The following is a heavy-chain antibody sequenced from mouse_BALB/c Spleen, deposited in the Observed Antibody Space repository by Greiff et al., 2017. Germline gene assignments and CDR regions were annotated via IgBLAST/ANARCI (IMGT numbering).Heavy chain of an antibody. J-gene: IGHJ3*01. D-gene: IGHD2-1*01. CDR3: ARERGYGNYWFAY. Sequence: EVKLVESGGGLVKPGGSLKLSCAASGFAFSSYDMSWVRQTPEKRLEWVAYISSGGGSTYYPDSVKGRFTISRDNAKNNLYLQMSSLKSEDTAMYYCARERGYGNYWFAYWGQGTLVTVSA. CDR2: ISSGGGST. CDR1: GFAFSSYD. V-gene: IGHV5-12-1*01.